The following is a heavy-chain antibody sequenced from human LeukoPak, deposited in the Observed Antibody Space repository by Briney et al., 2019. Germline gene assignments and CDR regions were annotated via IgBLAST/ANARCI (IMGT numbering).Heavy chain of an antibody. J-gene: IGHJ6*02. Sequence: SETLSLTCAVHGGSFSGYYWSWIRQPPGKGLEWIGEINHSGSTNYNPSLKSRVTISVDTSKNQFSLKLSSVTAADTAVYYCARGYSNYVHYYYYGMDVWGQGTTVTVSS. V-gene: IGHV4-34*01. D-gene: IGHD4-11*01. CDR1: GGSFSGYY. CDR2: INHSGST. CDR3: ARGYSNYVHYYYYGMDV.